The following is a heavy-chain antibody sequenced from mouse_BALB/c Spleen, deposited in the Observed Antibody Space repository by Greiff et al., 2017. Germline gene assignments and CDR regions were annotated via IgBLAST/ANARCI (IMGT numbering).Heavy chain of an antibody. CDR2: ISSGSSTI. J-gene: IGHJ2*01. CDR3: ARWKYDNYFDY. CDR1: GFTFSSFG. V-gene: IGHV5-17*02. D-gene: IGHD2-10*02. Sequence: EVQLVESGGGLVQPGGSRKLSCAASGFTFSSFGMHWVRQAPEKGLEWVAYISSGSSTIYYADTVKGRFTISRDNPKNTLFLQMTSLRSEDTAMYYCARWKYDNYFDYWGQGTTLTVSS.